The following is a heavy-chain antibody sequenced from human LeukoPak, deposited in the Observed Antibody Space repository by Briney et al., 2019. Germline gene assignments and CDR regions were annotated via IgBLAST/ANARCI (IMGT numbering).Heavy chain of an antibody. J-gene: IGHJ4*02. V-gene: IGHV1-8*01. Sequence: ASVKVSCKASGYTFTSYDINWVRQATGQGLEWMGWMNPNSGNTGYAQKFQGRVTMTRNTSISTAYMELSSLRFEDTAVYYCARVYCGGDCHAYYFDYWGQGTLVTVSS. CDR2: MNPNSGNT. D-gene: IGHD2-21*02. CDR3: ARVYCGGDCHAYYFDY. CDR1: GYTFTSYD.